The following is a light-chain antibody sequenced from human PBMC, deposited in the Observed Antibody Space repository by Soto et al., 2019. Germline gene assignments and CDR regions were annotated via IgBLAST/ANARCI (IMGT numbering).Light chain of an antibody. V-gene: IGLV1-40*01. J-gene: IGLJ1*01. CDR2: GNT. CDR1: GSNIGAGYD. Sequence: QSVLTQPPSVSEAPGQRVTISCTGSGSNIGAGYDVHWYQQLPGTAPKLLIYGNTDRPSGVPDRFSGSKSGTSASLAITGLQAEDEADYYCQSYDNSLSAPYVFGTGTKVTVL. CDR3: QSYDNSLSAPYV.